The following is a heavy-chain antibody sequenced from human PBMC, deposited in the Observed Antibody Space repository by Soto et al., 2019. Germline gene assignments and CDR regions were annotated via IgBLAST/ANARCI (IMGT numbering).Heavy chain of an antibody. D-gene: IGHD2-15*01. CDR1: GFPFSSHE. V-gene: IGHV3-48*03. Sequence: GGSLRLSCAASGFPFSSHEMNWVRQAPGKGLEWVSYISTTGDPIYYADSVKGRFTISRDNARNSLYLQMNSLRAEDTAVYYCANFCSSLSCNYQDVWGQGTTVTVSS. J-gene: IGHJ6*02. CDR2: ISTTGDPI. CDR3: ANFCSSLSCNYQDV.